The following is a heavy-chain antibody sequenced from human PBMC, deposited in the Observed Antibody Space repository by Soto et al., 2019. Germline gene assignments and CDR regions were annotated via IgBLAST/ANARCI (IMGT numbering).Heavy chain of an antibody. D-gene: IGHD4-17*01. J-gene: IGHJ6*03. CDR2: ISYDGGSK. Sequence: GGSLRLSCAASGFTFSSYGIHWVRQAPGKGLEWVAVISYDGGSKYYADSVKGRFTISRDNSKNTLYLQMNSLRAEDTAVYYCAKGYGGADFYYYYYMDVWGKGTTVTVSS. CDR1: GFTFSSYG. V-gene: IGHV3-30*18. CDR3: AKGYGGADFYYYYYMDV.